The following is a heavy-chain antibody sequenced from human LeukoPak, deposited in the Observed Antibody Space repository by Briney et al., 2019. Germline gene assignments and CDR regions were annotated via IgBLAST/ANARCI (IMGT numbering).Heavy chain of an antibody. CDR2: VSYRTSHI. V-gene: IGHV3-21*01. CDR1: GFTFSNCD. D-gene: IGHD6-13*01. CDR3: GRAFPPLRTAAAGDY. Sequence: GGSLRLSCTASGFTFSNCDMNWFRQAPGKGLEWVSSVSYRTSHIYYADSVKGRFTISRDNAKNSLYLQMDSLRAEDTAVYFCGRAFPPLRTAAAGDYWGQGTLVTVSS. J-gene: IGHJ4*02.